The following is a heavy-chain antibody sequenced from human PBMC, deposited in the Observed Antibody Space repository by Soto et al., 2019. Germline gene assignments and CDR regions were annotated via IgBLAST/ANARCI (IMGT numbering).Heavy chain of an antibody. CDR3: ARDAIRSGWSPTYFNY. CDR1: GFTCSSYA. D-gene: IGHD6-19*01. V-gene: IGHV3-30-3*01. Sequence: QVQLVESGGGVGQPGRSLRLSCAASGFTCSSYAMHWVRQAPGKGLEWVAVISYDGSNKYYADSVKGRFTISRDNSKNTLYLQIKSLSAEDTAVYYCARDAIRSGWSPTYFNYWGQGTLVTVSS. J-gene: IGHJ4*02. CDR2: ISYDGSNK.